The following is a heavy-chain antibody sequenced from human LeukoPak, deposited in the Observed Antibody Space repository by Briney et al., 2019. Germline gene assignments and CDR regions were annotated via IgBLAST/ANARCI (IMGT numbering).Heavy chain of an antibody. CDR2: IFHSGST. Sequence: SETLSLTCTVSGASITSSGYYWGWIRQPPGKGLEWIGTIFHSGSTYYNPSLKSRVTISLDTSKNQFSLRLSSVTAADTAVYYCARGSGTPFDYWGQGTLVTVSS. J-gene: IGHJ4*02. V-gene: IGHV4-39*07. CDR3: ARGSGTPFDY. D-gene: IGHD3-10*01. CDR1: GASITSSGYY.